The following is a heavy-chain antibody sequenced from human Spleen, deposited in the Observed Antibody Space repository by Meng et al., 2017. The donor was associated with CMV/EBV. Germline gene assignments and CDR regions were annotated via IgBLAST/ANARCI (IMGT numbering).Heavy chain of an antibody. CDR1: GGSISSSSYY. Sequence: SETLSLTCTVSGGSISSSSYYWGWIRQPPGKGLEWIGSIYYSGSTYYNPSLKSRVTISVDTSKNQFSLKLSSVTAADTAVYYCARHYSVGVTTGDYWGQGTLVTDSS. D-gene: IGHD2-21*02. J-gene: IGHJ4*02. V-gene: IGHV4-39*01. CDR3: ARHYSVGVTTGDY. CDR2: IYYSGST.